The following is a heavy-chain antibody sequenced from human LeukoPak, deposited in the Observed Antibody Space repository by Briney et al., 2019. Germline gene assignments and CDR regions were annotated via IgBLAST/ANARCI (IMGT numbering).Heavy chain of an antibody. CDR3: ARPFLAGGYYMDV. J-gene: IGHJ6*03. CDR1: GFTFSSYS. CDR2: ISSSSSTI. V-gene: IGHV3-48*01. Sequence: PGGSLRLSCAASGFTFSSYSMNWVRQAPGKGLEWVSYISSSSSTIYYADSVKGRFTISRDNAKNTLFLQMNSLRADDTAVYYCARPFLAGGYYMDVWGKGTTVSVSS. D-gene: IGHD2/OR15-2a*01.